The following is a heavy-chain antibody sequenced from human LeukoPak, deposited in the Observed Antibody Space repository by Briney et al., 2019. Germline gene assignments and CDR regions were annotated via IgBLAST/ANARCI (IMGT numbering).Heavy chain of an antibody. J-gene: IGHJ4*02. V-gene: IGHV1-2*02. Sequence: ASVTVSCTASGYTFTGSYMHWVRQAPGQGLEWIGWINPNSGGTNYAQKFQGRVTMTRETSIRTAYMELSRLRSDDTAVYYCARAKRIAAAKPIDYWGQGALVTVSS. CDR1: GYTFTGSY. CDR3: ARAKRIAAAKPIDY. D-gene: IGHD6-13*01. CDR2: INPNSGGT.